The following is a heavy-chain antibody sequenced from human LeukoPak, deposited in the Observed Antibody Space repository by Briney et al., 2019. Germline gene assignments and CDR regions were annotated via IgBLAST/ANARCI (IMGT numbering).Heavy chain of an antibody. J-gene: IGHJ4*02. V-gene: IGHV1-69*05. Sequence: SVKVSCKASGGTFSSYAISWVRHAPGQGLEWMGGIIPIFGTANYAQKFQGRVTITTDESTSTAYMEMRSLRSDDTAVYYCVTSMYSSSWYVYWGQGTLVTVSS. CDR3: VTSMYSSSWYVY. D-gene: IGHD6-13*01. CDR1: GGTFSSYA. CDR2: IIPIFGTA.